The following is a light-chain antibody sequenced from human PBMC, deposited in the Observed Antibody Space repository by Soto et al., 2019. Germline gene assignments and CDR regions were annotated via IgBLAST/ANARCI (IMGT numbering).Light chain of an antibody. CDR1: QSINNRY. CDR3: QQFGSSPGFT. Sequence: EIVLTQSPGTLSLSPGERATLSCRASQSINNRYLAWYQQKPGQAPRLLIYGASSRATGIPDRFSGSGSGTDFTLTISRLASEDFAVYYCQQFGSSPGFTFGPGTKVDMK. CDR2: GAS. J-gene: IGKJ3*01. V-gene: IGKV3-20*01.